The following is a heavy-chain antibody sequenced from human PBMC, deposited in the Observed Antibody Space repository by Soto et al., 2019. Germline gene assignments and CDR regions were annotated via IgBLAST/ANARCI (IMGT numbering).Heavy chain of an antibody. CDR2: ISGTSRTI. V-gene: IGHV3-48*02. CDR1: GIIFSTYS. J-gene: IGHJ6*02. D-gene: IGHD6-19*01. CDR3: ARDFLFSSGWREGGMDV. Sequence: EEPLVESGGGLVQPGGSLRLSCAASGIIFSTYSMNWVRQAPGKGLEWVSYISGTSRTIYYADSVKGRFTISRDNAKNSLYLQMNSLRDEDTAVYYCARDFLFSSGWREGGMDVWGQGTTVTVSS.